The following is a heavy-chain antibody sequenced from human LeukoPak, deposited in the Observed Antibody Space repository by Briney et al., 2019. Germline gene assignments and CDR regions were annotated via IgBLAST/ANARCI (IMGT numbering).Heavy chain of an antibody. V-gene: IGHV3-72*01. CDR3: VRVAYTSDWQFDY. CDR1: GFTFSDHY. D-gene: IGHD6-19*01. CDR2: SRNRAKSYTT. Sequence: GGSLSLSCAASGFTFSDHYMDWVRQAPGKGLERVGRSRNRAKSYTTDYAASVRGRFTISRDDSQNSQYLQMRGLKTEETAVYHCVRVAYTSDWQFDYWGQGTLVTVSS. J-gene: IGHJ4*02.